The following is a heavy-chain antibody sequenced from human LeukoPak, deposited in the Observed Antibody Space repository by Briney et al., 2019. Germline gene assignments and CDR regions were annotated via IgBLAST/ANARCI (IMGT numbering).Heavy chain of an antibody. Sequence: GGSLRLSCAASGFTFISYGMHWVRQAPGKGLEWVAFIRYDGSNKYYTDSVKGRFTISRDNSKNTLYLQMNSLRAEDTAVYYCAKGRGWEASYYYYYMDVWGKGTTVTISS. V-gene: IGHV3-30*02. CDR2: IRYDGSNK. CDR1: GFTFISYG. CDR3: AKGRGWEASYYYYYMDV. D-gene: IGHD1-26*01. J-gene: IGHJ6*03.